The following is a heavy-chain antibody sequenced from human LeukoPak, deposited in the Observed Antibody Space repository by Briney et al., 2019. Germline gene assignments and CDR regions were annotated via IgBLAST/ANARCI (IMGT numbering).Heavy chain of an antibody. V-gene: IGHV4-34*01. D-gene: IGHD3-3*01. CDR3: AREGGGTIFGVVIIGTHNWFDP. CDR1: GGSFSGYY. J-gene: IGHJ5*02. Sequence: SETLSLTCAVYGGSFSGYYWSWIRQPPGKGLEWIGGINHSGSTNYNPSLKSRVTISVDTSKNQFSLKLSSVTAADTAVYYCAREGGGTIFGVVIIGTHNWFDPWGQGTLVTVSS. CDR2: INHSGST.